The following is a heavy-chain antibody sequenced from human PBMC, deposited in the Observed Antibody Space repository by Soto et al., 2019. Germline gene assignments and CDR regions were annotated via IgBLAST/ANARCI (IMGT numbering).Heavy chain of an antibody. CDR3: AREARNYDILTGYYAGYEVDY. J-gene: IGHJ4*02. CDR2: IYYSGST. CDR1: GGSISSGGYY. V-gene: IGHV4-31*03. D-gene: IGHD3-9*01. Sequence: QVQLQESGPGLVKPSQTLSLTCTVSGGSISSGGYYWSWIRQHPGKGLEWLGYIYYSGSTYYNPSLKSRVTISVDTFKNQFSLKLSSVTAADTAVYYCAREARNYDILTGYYAGYEVDYWGQGTLVTVSS.